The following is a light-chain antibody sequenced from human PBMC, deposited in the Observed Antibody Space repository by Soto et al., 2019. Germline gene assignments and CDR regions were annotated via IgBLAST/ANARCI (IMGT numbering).Light chain of an antibody. Sequence: QSALTQPRSVSGSPGQSVTISCTGTSSDVGGYNYVSWYQQHTGRSPRVMIYDVKTRPPRVPDRFYGAKSGNTASLTISELQAEDEADYYCCPYAGDYTFVFGPGTKLTVL. CDR2: DVK. CDR3: CPYAGDYTFV. V-gene: IGLV2-11*01. J-gene: IGLJ1*01. CDR1: SSDVGGYNY.